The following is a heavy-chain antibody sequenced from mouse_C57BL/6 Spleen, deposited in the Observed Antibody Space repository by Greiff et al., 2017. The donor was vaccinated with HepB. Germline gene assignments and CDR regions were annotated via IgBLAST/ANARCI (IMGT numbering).Heavy chain of an antibody. Sequence: QVQLQQPGAELVKPGASVKLSCKASGYTFTSYWMQWVKQRPGQGLEWIGEIDPSDSYTNYNQKFKGKATVTVDTSSSTAYMQLSSLTSEDSAVYYCARGNSGYDYWGQGTTLTVSS. CDR1: GYTFTSYW. CDR3: ARGNSGYDY. D-gene: IGHD3-2*02. CDR2: IDPSDSYT. V-gene: IGHV1-50*01. J-gene: IGHJ2*01.